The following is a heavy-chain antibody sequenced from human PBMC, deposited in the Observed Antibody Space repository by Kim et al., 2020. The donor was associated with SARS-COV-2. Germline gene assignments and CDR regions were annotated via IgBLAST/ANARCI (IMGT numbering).Heavy chain of an antibody. D-gene: IGHD6-6*01. CDR1: GFTFSSYW. Sequence: GGSLRLSCAASGFTFSSYWMNWVRQAPGKGLEWVANIKQDGSEKYYVDSVKGRFTISRDNAKNSLYLQMNSLRAEDTAVYYCAREYSSSSILFFYYYYYMDVWGKGTTVTVSS. CDR2: IKQDGSEK. J-gene: IGHJ6*03. CDR3: AREYSSSSILFFYYYYYMDV. V-gene: IGHV3-7*01.